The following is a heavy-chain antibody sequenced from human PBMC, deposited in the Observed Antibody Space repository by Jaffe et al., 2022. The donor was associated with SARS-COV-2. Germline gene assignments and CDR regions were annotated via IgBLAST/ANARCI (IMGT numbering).Heavy chain of an antibody. CDR1: GFTFSSYS. V-gene: IGHV3-21*01. CDR2: ISGGGGSK. J-gene: IGHJ5*02. Sequence: EVQLVESGGGLVKPGGSLRLSCAASGFTFSSYSMNWVRQAPGKGLEWVSYISGGGGSKYYADSVKGRFTISRDNAKDSLYLQMNSVRAEDTAVYYCARDLLLTGVPNWFDPWGQGTLVTVSS. D-gene: IGHD3-9*01. CDR3: ARDLLLTGVPNWFDP.